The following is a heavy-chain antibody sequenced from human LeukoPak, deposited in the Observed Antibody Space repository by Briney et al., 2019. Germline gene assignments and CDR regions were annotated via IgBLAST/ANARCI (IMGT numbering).Heavy chain of an antibody. CDR1: DGSISSAYR. CDR2: VDTSGST. D-gene: IGHD4-17*01. Sequence: SETLSLTCTVSDGSISSAYRWTWIRQSAGKGLEWIGRVDTSGSTKYNPSLKSRVTISFDTSKNQFSLRLTSVTAAVTAVYYCTSGEYTQGSDVWGQGTMVTVTS. CDR3: TSGEYTQGSDV. J-gene: IGHJ3*01. V-gene: IGHV4-61*02.